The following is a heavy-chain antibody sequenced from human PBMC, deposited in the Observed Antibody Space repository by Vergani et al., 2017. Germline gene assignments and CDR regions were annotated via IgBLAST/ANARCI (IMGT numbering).Heavy chain of an antibody. V-gene: IGHV4-30-4*01. Sequence: QVQLQESGPGLVKPSQTLSLTCTVSGGSISSGDYYWSWIRQPPGKGLEWIGYIYYSGSTNYNPSLKSRVTISVDTSKNQFSRKLSSVTAADTAVYYCARAPVVAAQGSFDYWGQGTLVTVSS. J-gene: IGHJ4*02. CDR2: IYYSGST. CDR3: ARAPVVAAQGSFDY. D-gene: IGHD2-15*01. CDR1: GGSISSGDYY.